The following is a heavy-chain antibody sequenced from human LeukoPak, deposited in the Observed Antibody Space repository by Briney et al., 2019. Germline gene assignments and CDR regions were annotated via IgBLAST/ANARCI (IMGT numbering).Heavy chain of an antibody. CDR2: IIPIFGTA. D-gene: IGHD6-19*01. CDR1: GGTFSSNV. V-gene: IGHV1-69*01. Sequence: ASVKVSCKASGGTFSSNVISWVRQAPGQGLEWMGGIIPIFGTANYAQKFQGRVTITADESTSTAYMELSSLRSEDTAVYYCASLGYSSGWHDINFDYWGQGTLVTVSS. J-gene: IGHJ4*02. CDR3: ASLGYSSGWHDINFDY.